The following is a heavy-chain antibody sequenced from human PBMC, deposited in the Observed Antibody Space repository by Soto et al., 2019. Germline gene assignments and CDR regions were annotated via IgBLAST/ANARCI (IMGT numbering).Heavy chain of an antibody. D-gene: IGHD2-2*01. J-gene: IGHJ5*02. CDR1: GYTFTSYA. CDR3: ARVGYCSSTSSRSGCGDWFDP. Sequence: ASVKVSCKASGYTFTSYAMHWVRQAPGQRLEWMGWINAGNGNTKYSQKFQGRVTITRDTSASTAYMELSSLRSEDTAVYYCARVGYCSSTSSRSGCGDWFDPWGQGTLVTVSS. CDR2: INAGNGNT. V-gene: IGHV1-3*01.